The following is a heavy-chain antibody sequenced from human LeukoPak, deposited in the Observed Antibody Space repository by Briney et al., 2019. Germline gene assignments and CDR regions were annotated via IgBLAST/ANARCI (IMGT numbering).Heavy chain of an antibody. CDR1: GFTFSGSA. CDR2: IRSKANSYAT. D-gene: IGHD5-12*01. J-gene: IGHJ4*02. V-gene: IGHV3-73*01. CDR3: TRPTRYDSYDY. Sequence: PGGSLRLSCAASGFTFSGSAMHWVRQASGKGLEWVGRIRSKANSYATAYAASVKGRFTISRDDSKNTAYLQMNSLKTEDTAVYYCTRPTRYDSYDYWGQGTLVTVSS.